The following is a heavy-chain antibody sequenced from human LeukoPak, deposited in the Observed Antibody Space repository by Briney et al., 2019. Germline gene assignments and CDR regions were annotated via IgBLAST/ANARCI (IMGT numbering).Heavy chain of an antibody. J-gene: IGHJ4*02. Sequence: PGGSLRLSCAASGFTFSRYAMHWVRQAPGKGLEYVSAISSNGGSTYYAISVKGRFTISRDNSKNTLYLQMGSLRAEDMAVYYCARGVAPTSIDYWGQGTLVTVSS. CDR3: ARGVAPTSIDY. CDR2: ISSNGGST. V-gene: IGHV3-64*01. CDR1: GFTFSRYA. D-gene: IGHD2-15*01.